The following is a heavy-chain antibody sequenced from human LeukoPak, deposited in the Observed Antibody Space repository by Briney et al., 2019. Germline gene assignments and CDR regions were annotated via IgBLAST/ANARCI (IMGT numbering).Heavy chain of an antibody. D-gene: IGHD7-27*01. CDR1: GGSISSYY. Sequence: SETLSLTCTVSGGSISSYYWSWIRQPAGKGLEWIGRIYTSGSTNYNPSLKSRVTMSVDTSKNQFSLKLSSVTAADTAVYYCARAPPNWGSPYYFDYWGQGTLVTVSS. V-gene: IGHV4-4*07. J-gene: IGHJ4*02. CDR2: IYTSGST. CDR3: ARAPPNWGSPYYFDY.